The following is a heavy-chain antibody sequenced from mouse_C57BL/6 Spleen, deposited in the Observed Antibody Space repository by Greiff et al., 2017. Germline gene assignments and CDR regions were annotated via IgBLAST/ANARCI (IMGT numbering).Heavy chain of an antibody. D-gene: IGHD1-1*01. Sequence: QVQLQQSGPELVKPGASVKISCKASGYAFSSSWMNWVKQRPGKGLEWIGRIYPGDGDTNYNGKFKGKATLTADKSSSTAYMQLSSLTSEDSAVYFCARSTTVVAKFDFDYWGQGTTLTVSS. CDR2: IYPGDGDT. J-gene: IGHJ2*01. V-gene: IGHV1-82*01. CDR3: ARSTTVVAKFDFDY. CDR1: GYAFSSSW.